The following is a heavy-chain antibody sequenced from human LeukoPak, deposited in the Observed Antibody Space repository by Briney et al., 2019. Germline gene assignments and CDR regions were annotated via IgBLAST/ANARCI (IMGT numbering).Heavy chain of an antibody. J-gene: IGHJ4*02. CDR1: GFTVSTNY. V-gene: IGHV3-23*01. CDR3: AKERWLQPGGYFDY. CDR2: LSGSGGST. D-gene: IGHD5-24*01. Sequence: GGSLRLSCAASGFTVSTNYMGWVRQAPGKGLEWVSILSGSGGSTYYADSVKGRFTISRDNSKNTLYLQMNSLRVEDTAIYYCAKERWLQPGGYFDYWGQGTLVTVSS.